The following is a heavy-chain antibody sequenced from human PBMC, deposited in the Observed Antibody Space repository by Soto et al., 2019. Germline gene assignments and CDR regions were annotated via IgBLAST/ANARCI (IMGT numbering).Heavy chain of an antibody. J-gene: IGHJ5*02. CDR1: GFIFSSYS. Sequence: EVQLVESGGGLVKPGGSLRLSCAASGFIFSSYSMNWVRQAPGKGLEWVSSISSSSSYIYYADSVKGRFTISRDNAKNSLFLQMNSLRAEDTAVYYCARDQYVLNWFDPWGQGTLVTVSS. D-gene: IGHD3-10*02. V-gene: IGHV3-21*01. CDR3: ARDQYVLNWFDP. CDR2: ISSSSSYI.